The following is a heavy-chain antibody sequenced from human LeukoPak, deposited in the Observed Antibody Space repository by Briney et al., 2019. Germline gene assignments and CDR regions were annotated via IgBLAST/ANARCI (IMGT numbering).Heavy chain of an antibody. V-gene: IGHV3-21*04. Sequence: GGSLRLSCAASGFTFSSYSMNWVRQAPGKGLEWVSSISSSSSYIYYADSVQGRFTISRDNSKNTLYPEMNSLSPDDTAVYYCARGVEPLAANTLAYWGQGTLVTVSS. CDR2: ISSSSSYI. D-gene: IGHD1-14*01. J-gene: IGHJ4*02. CDR1: GFTFSSYS. CDR3: ARGVEPLAANTLAY.